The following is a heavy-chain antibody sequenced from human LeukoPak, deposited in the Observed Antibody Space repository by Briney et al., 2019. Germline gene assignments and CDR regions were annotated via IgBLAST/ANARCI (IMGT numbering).Heavy chain of an antibody. CDR2: ISFDGTNK. D-gene: IGHD2-2*01. J-gene: IGHJ4*02. CDR1: GFTFSNSA. CDR3: AAGSSVDCSRTSCPPTDY. Sequence: GGSLRLSCAASGFTFSNSAMHWVRQAPGKGLEWVAVISFDGTNKYYADSVKGRFTISRDNSKNTVYVQMSSLRGDDSGVYYWAAGSSVDCSRTSCPPTDYWGQGTLVTVSS. V-gene: IGHV3-30-3*01.